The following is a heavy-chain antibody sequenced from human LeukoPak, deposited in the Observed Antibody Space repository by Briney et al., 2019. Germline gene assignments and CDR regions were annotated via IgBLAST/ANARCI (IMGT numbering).Heavy chain of an antibody. V-gene: IGHV3-9*01. CDR2: ISWNSGSI. CDR1: GFTFDDYA. J-gene: IGHJ4*02. D-gene: IGHD3-9*01. Sequence: GGSLRLSCAASGFTFDDYAMHWVRQAPGKGLEWVSGISWNSGSIGYADSVKGRFTISRDNAKNSLYLQMNSLRAEDTALYYCAKADYDILTGPLHLFDYWGQGTLVTASS. CDR3: AKADYDILTGPLHLFDY.